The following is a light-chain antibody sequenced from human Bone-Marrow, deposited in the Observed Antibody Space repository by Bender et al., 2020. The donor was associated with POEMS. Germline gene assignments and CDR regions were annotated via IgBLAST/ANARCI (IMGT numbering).Light chain of an antibody. CDR3: AVWDDSLNGWV. CDR1: SSDVGTYNS. Sequence: SALTQPASVSGSPGQSITISCTGTSSDVGTYNSVSWYQQHPGKAPKLMIYDVTNRPSGVSDRFSGSKSGNTASLTISGLQSEDEADYYCAVWDDSLNGWVFGGGTKLTVL. CDR2: DVT. J-gene: IGLJ3*02. V-gene: IGLV2-14*01.